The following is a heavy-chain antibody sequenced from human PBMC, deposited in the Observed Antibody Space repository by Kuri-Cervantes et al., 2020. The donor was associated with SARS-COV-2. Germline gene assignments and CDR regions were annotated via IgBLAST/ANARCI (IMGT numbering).Heavy chain of an antibody. Sequence: GESLKISCAASGFTFSSYWMSWVRQAPGKGLEWVANIKQDGSEKYYVDSVKGRFTISRDNAKNSLYLQMNSLRAEDTAVYYCAKVSTRVVPAAMDYWGQGTLVTVSS. J-gene: IGHJ4*02. CDR3: AKVSTRVVPAAMDY. V-gene: IGHV3-7*03. D-gene: IGHD2-2*01. CDR2: IKQDGSEK. CDR1: GFTFSSYW.